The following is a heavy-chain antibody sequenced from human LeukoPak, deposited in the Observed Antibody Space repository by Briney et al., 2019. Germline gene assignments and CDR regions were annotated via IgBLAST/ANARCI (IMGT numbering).Heavy chain of an antibody. CDR1: GFTFSTHS. V-gene: IGHV3-23*01. CDR2: ITGSGGTT. J-gene: IGHJ4*02. CDR3: AKTSRVNSAYDSPFDY. Sequence: GGSLRLSCVASGFTFSTHSMSWVRQAPGKGLEWVSAITGSGGTTYYADSVKGRFTISRDNSKNTLHLQMNSLRAEDTAIYYCAKTSRVNSAYDSPFDYWGQGTLVTVSS. D-gene: IGHD5-12*01.